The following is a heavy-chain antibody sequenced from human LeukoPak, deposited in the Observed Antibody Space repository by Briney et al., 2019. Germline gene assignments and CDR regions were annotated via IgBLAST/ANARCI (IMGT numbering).Heavy chain of an antibody. CDR2: MNPNSGNA. V-gene: IGHV1-8*03. J-gene: IGHJ3*02. CDR3: ARAGYSGSHDAFDI. CDR1: GYTFTSYD. Sequence: ASVKVSCKASGYTFTSYDINWVRQATGQGLEWWGGMNPNSGNAGYAQKFQSRVTITRNNSISTAYMELSSLRSEDTAVYYCARAGYSGSHDAFDIWGQGTMVTVSS. D-gene: IGHD1-26*01.